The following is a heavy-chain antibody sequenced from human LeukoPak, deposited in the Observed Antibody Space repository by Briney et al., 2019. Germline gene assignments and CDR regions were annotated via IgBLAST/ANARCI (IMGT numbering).Heavy chain of an antibody. D-gene: IGHD1-26*01. V-gene: IGHV4-59*08. Sequence: PSETLSLTCTVSGGSISTYYWSWIRQPPGKGLEWIGYIYYSGSTSYNPSLKSRVTISLDTSKNQFSLKLSSVTAADTAFYYCVGRDFDYWGQGTLVTVSS. CDR2: IYYSGST. CDR1: GGSISTYY. CDR3: VGRDFDY. J-gene: IGHJ4*02.